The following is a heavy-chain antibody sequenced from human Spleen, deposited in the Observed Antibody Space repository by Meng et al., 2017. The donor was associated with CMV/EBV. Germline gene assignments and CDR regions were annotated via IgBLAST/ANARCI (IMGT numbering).Heavy chain of an antibody. Sequence: SETLSLTCTVSGGSISSSSYYWGWIRQPPGKGLEWIGNIHYGGSASYNPSLKSRVTISVDTSKNQFSLRLRSVTDADTAVYYCARVGVVLVAVDYWGRGTLVTVSS. CDR3: ARVGVVLVAVDY. CDR1: GGSISSSSYY. V-gene: IGHV4-39*01. J-gene: IGHJ4*02. CDR2: IHYGGSA. D-gene: IGHD3-3*01.